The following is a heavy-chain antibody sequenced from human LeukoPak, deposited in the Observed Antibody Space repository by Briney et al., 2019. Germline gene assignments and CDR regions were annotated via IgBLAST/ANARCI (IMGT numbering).Heavy chain of an antibody. CDR1: GDSISSGSYY. V-gene: IGHV4-39*07. CDR3: ARSVGLRVPTWFGP. J-gene: IGHJ5*02. Sequence: SETLSLTCTVSGDSISSGSYYWGCIRQPPGKGLEWIGSIHYSGSTYYNPSLKSRVTISVDTSKNQFSLKLSSVTAADTAVYYCARSVGLRVPTWFGPWGNGTADTGSA. D-gene: IGHD5-12*01. CDR2: IHYSGST.